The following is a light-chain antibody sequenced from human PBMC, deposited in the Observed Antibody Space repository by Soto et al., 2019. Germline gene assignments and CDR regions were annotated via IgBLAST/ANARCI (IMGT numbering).Light chain of an antibody. CDR2: GAS. V-gene: IGKV3-11*01. J-gene: IGKJ4*01. CDR1: QFVSSR. Sequence: DIVVTQSPATRSASPVERVTLSFSASQFVSSRLAWYQRRPGQVPRLLIYGASTRATGIPARFSGSGSGTDFTLTISSLEPEDFAVYYCQQRSNWPPFNFGGGTKGDIK. CDR3: QQRSNWPPFN.